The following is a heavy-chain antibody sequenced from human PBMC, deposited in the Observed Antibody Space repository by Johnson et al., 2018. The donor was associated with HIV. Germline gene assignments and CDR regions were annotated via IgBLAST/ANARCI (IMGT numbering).Heavy chain of an antibody. V-gene: IGHV3-30*04. CDR3: AKSEPVMIVVFRESDALDI. J-gene: IGHJ3*02. CDR1: GFTFSSYA. D-gene: IGHD3-22*01. CDR2: ISYDGSNK. Sequence: QVKLVESGGGVVQPGRSLRLSCAASGFTFSSYAMHWVRQAPGKGLEWVAVISYDGSNKYYADSVKGRFTISRDNSKNTLYLQMNSLRAEDTAIYYCAKSEPVMIVVFRESDALDIWGQGTMVTVSS.